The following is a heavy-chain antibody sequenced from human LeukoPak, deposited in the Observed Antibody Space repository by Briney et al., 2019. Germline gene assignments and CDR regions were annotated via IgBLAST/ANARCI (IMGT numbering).Heavy chain of an antibody. D-gene: IGHD6-19*01. Sequence: ASVKVSCKASGYTFTSYYMHWVRQAPGQGLEWMGIINPSGGSTSYAQKFQGRVTMTRDTSTSTVYMELSSLRSEDTAVYYCARDELPGYYSSGWQTIPDYWGQGTLVTVSS. CDR2: INPSGGST. J-gene: IGHJ4*02. V-gene: IGHV1-46*03. CDR1: GYTFTSYY. CDR3: ARDELPGYYSSGWQTIPDY.